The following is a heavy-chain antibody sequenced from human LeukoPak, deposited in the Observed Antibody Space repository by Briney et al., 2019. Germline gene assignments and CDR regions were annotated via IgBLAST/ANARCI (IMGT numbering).Heavy chain of an antibody. V-gene: IGHV4-34*01. CDR1: GGSISGYY. Sequence: RASETLSLTCAVYGGSISGYYWSWIRQPPGKGLEWIGEINHSGSTNYNPSLKSRVTISVDTSKNQFSLKLSSVTAADTAVYYCASRRRSGSSFDYWGQGTLVTVSS. J-gene: IGHJ4*02. CDR2: INHSGST. D-gene: IGHD3-10*01. CDR3: ASRRRSGSSFDY.